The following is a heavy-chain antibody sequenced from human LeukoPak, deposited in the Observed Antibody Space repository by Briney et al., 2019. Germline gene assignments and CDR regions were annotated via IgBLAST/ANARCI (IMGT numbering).Heavy chain of an antibody. D-gene: IGHD6-19*01. CDR2: IWYDGSSK. CDR1: GFTFSSYG. Sequence: GRSLRLSCAASGFTFSSYGMQGVRQAPGKGLEGVAVIWYDGSSKYYTDSVKGRFTISRDNSKDTLYLQMNSLRADDTGIYYCARSGGRGWYPADYWGQGTLVTVSS. V-gene: IGHV3-33*01. J-gene: IGHJ4*02. CDR3: ARSGGRGWYPADY.